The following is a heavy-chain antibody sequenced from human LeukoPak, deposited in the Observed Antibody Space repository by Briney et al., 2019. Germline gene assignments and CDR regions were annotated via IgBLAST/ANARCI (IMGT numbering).Heavy chain of an antibody. J-gene: IGHJ4*02. CDR1: GYTFTGYY. CDR3: ARDYDSSGHHLGY. Sequence: ASVKVSCKASGYTFTGYYMHWVRQAPGQGLEWMGRINPNSGGTNYAQRFQGRVTMTRDTSISTAYMELSRLRSDDTAVYYCARDYDSSGHHLGYWGQGTLFTVSS. V-gene: IGHV1-2*06. D-gene: IGHD3-22*01. CDR2: INPNSGGT.